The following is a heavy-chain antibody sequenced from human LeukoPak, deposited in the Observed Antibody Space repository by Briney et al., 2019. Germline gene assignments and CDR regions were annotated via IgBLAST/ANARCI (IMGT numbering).Heavy chain of an antibody. V-gene: IGHV4-39*01. CDR3: ARFRCSSTSCYYYNYYYGMDV. CDR2: IYYSGST. Sequence: SETLSLTCTVSGGSISSSSYHWGWIRQPPGKGLEWIGTIYYSGSTYYNPSLKSRVTISVDTSKNQFSLKLSSVTAADTAVYYCARFRCSSTSCYYYNYYYGMDVWGQGTTVTVSS. CDR1: GGSISSSSYH. D-gene: IGHD2-2*01. J-gene: IGHJ6*02.